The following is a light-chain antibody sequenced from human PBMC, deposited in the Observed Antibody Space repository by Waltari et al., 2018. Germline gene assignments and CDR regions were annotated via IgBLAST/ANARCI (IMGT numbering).Light chain of an antibody. J-gene: IGKJ1*01. CDR1: QSVFYRSDNKNY. V-gene: IGKV4-1*01. CDR3: QQYYRSRT. CDR2: WAS. Sequence: DIVMTQSPDSLAVSLGERATIDCKSSQSVFYRSDNKNYLAWYQHKPGQPPKLLFYWASTRESGVPDRFSASGSGTDFTLTINNLQAEVVAVYYCQQYYRSRTFGQGTKVEIK.